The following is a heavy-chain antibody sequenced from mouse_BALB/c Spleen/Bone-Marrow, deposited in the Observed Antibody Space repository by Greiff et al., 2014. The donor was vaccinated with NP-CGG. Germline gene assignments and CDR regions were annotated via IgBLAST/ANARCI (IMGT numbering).Heavy chain of an antibody. CDR3: ARGDYYGGSFFAY. D-gene: IGHD1-1*01. Sequence: EVQLQQSRVHLVNSEDTVKLSCTASGFNIKDTYMHWVKQRPEQGLEWIGRLDTANGNTKYDPKFQGKATITADTSSNTAYLQLSSLTSEDTAVYYCARGDYYGGSFFAYWGQGTLVTVSA. CDR1: GFNIKDTY. V-gene: IGHV14-3*02. CDR2: LDTANGNT. J-gene: IGHJ3*01.